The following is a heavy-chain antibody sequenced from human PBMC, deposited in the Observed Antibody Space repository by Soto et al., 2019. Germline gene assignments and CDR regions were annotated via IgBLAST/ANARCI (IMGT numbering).Heavy chain of an antibody. CDR1: GFPFSSYS. Sequence: GGSLRLSCASSGFPFSSYSMNWVRQAPGKGLEWVSSISSSSGYIYYADSVKGRFTISRDNSKNTLYLQMNSLRAEDTAVYYCAKVAQLLSGEYGMDVWGQGTTVTVSS. CDR2: ISSSSGYI. CDR3: AKVAQLLSGEYGMDV. J-gene: IGHJ6*02. V-gene: IGHV3-21*04. D-gene: IGHD3-10*01.